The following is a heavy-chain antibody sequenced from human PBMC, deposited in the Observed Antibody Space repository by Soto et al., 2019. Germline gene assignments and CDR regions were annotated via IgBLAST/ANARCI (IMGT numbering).Heavy chain of an antibody. CDR1: GFTFSNYG. D-gene: IGHD1-1*01. V-gene: IGHV3-48*01. Sequence: EVQLVESGGGLEQPGGSLRLSCEASGFTFSNYGINWVRQAPGKGLEWVSHISSSSSTIYYAESVKGRFSISRDNAKNSLYLQMSSLRGEDTAVYYCATSFITTVGTTAWGQGTQVTVSS. J-gene: IGHJ4*02. CDR2: ISSSSSTI. CDR3: ATSFITTVGTTA.